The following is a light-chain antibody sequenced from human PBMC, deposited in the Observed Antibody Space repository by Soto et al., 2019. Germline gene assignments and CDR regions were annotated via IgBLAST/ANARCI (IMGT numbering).Light chain of an antibody. CDR3: QQRHNWPIT. CDR2: DTS. J-gene: IGKJ5*01. CDR1: QTIRGL. V-gene: IGKV3-11*01. Sequence: EIVLTQSPATLSLSPGERATLSCRTSQTIRGLLNWYQQRPGQAPRLLIYDTSNRATDIPARFSGSGSGTDFILTISXXXXXDFGVYFCQQRHNWPITFGQGT.